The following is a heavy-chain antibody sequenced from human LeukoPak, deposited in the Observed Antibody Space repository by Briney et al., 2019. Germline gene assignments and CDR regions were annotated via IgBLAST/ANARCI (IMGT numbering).Heavy chain of an antibody. J-gene: IGHJ4*02. CDR2: ISWNSGSI. D-gene: IGHD6-13*01. V-gene: IGHV3-9*01. CDR3: AKGGAAGKFPADY. Sequence: GRSLRLSCAASGFTLDDYAMHWVRQAPGKGLEWVSGISWNSGSIGYADSVKGRFTISRDNAKTSLYLQMNSLRAEDTALYYCAKGGAAGKFPADYWGQGTLVTVSS. CDR1: GFTLDDYA.